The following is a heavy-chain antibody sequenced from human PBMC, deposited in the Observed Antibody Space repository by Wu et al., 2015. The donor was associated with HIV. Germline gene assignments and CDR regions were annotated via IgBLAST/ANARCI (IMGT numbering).Heavy chain of an antibody. Sequence: QVRLVQSGTEVAKPGASVKISCQASGYTFSSYFMHWVRQAPGQGLEWMGIINPIGDSTTYAQKFQGRVTLTRDTSTRTGYMELRGLTYEDTAVYYCAFVRGVKSASWFDPWGRIPGHGLL. J-gene: IGHJ5*01. V-gene: IGHV1-46*01. CDR3: AFVRGVKSASWFDP. CDR1: GYTFSSYF. CDR2: INPIGDST. D-gene: IGHD3-10*01.